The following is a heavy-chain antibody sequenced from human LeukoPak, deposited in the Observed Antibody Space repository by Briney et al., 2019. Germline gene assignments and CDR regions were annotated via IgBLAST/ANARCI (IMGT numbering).Heavy chain of an antibody. CDR2: IIPIFGTA. CDR3: RIAAAPDDY. D-gene: IGHD6-13*01. V-gene: IGHV1-69*13. CDR1: GGTFSSYA. J-gene: IGHJ4*02. Sequence: AASVKVSCKASGGTFSSYAISWVRQATGQGLEWMGGIIPIFGTANYAQKFQGRVTITADESTSTAYMELSSLRSEDTAVYYCRIAAAPDDYWGQGTLVTVSS.